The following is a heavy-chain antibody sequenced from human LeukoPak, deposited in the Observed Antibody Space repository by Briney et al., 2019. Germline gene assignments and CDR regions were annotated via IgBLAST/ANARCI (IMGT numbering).Heavy chain of an antibody. CDR1: GGSISSGGYS. D-gene: IGHD6-19*01. CDR2: IYYSGST. V-gene: IGHV4-30-4*07. J-gene: IGHJ3*02. Sequence: PSQTLSLTCAVSGGSISSGGYSWSWIRQPPGKGLEWIGYIYYSGSTYYNPSLKSRVTISVDTSKNQFSLELSSVTAADTAVYYCAREGIAVAVRMAFDIWGQGTMVTVSS. CDR3: AREGIAVAVRMAFDI.